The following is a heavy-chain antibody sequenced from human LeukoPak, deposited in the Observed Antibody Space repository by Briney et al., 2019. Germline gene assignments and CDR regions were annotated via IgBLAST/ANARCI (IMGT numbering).Heavy chain of an antibody. V-gene: IGHV4-38-2*01. J-gene: IGHJ4*02. Sequence: SETLSLTCAVSGYSISSGYYWGWIRQPPGKGLEWIGSIYHSGSTYYNPSLKSRVTISVDTSKNQFSLKLSSVTAADTAVYYCARGASIAAAGPFDYWGQGTLVTVSS. CDR1: GYSISSGYY. CDR2: IYHSGST. D-gene: IGHD6-13*01. CDR3: ARGASIAAAGPFDY.